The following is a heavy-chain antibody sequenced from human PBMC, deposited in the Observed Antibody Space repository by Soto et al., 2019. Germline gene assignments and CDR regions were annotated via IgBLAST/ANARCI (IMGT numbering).Heavy chain of an antibody. V-gene: IGHV1-46*01. D-gene: IGHD2-2*02. CDR1: VYTPTRYY. CDR2: INPSGGST. Sequence: SVKVSCKSSVYTPTRYYMHLVRQAPGQGLEWMGIINPSGGSTSYAKKFQGRVTMTRETSTSTVYMELSSLRSEDTDVYYCARIPGVSPGYWGQGTLVTVSS. CDR3: ARIPGVSPGY. J-gene: IGHJ4*02.